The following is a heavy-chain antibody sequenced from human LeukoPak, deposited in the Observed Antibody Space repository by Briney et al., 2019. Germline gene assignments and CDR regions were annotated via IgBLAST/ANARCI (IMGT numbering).Heavy chain of an antibody. CDR1: GGTFSSYA. CDR3: ARHNRYYYDSSGYTFDY. Sequence: PVKVSCKASGGTFSSYAISWVRQAPGQGLEWMGRIIPILGIANYAQKFQGRVTITADKSTSTAYMELSSLRSEDTAVYYCARHNRYYYDSSGYTFDYWGQGTLVTVSS. D-gene: IGHD3-22*01. V-gene: IGHV1-69*04. J-gene: IGHJ4*02. CDR2: IIPILGIA.